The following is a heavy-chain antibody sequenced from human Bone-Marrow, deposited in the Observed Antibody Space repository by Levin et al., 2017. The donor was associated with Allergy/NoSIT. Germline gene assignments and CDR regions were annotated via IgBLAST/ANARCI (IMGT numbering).Heavy chain of an antibody. CDR1: GFTFDDYA. D-gene: IGHD5-12*01. V-gene: IGHV3-9*01. CDR3: AKDIDLAGGYDRGGSMDY. Sequence: GGSLRLSCAASGFTFDDYAMHWVRQAPGKGLEWVSTISWNSANIAYADSMKGRFTISRDNAKNSLYLQMNSLRTEDTALYYCAKDIDLAGGYDRGGSMDYWGQGTLVTVS. J-gene: IGHJ4*02. CDR2: ISWNSANI.